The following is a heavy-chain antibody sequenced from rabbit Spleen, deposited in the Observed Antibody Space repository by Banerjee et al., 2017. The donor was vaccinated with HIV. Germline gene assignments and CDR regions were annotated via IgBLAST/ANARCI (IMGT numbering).Heavy chain of an antibody. CDR3: ARDAGSGDYIDVYFNL. CDR2: IYTGNGKT. J-gene: IGHJ4*01. V-gene: IGHV1S45*01. Sequence: QQQVEESGGGLVQPGGSLKLSCKASGFDFSSYGVSWVRQAPGKGLEWIGCIYTGNGKTYYASWAKGRFTISKSSSTTVTLQMTSLTAADTATFFCARDAGSGDYIDVYFNLWGPGTLVTVS. D-gene: IGHD8-1*01. CDR1: GFDFSSYG.